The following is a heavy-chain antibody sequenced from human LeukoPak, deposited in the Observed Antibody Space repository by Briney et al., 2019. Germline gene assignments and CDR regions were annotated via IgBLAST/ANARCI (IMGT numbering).Heavy chain of an antibody. CDR2: IYSGGST. D-gene: IGHD1-26*01. CDR1: GFTVSSNY. V-gene: IGHV3-53*01. J-gene: IGHJ4*02. CDR3: ARDSLSGMIDY. Sequence: GGSLRLSCAASGFTVSSNYMSWVRQAPGKGLEWVSVIYSGGSTYYADSVKGRFTISRDNSKNTLYLQTNSLRAEDTAVYYCARDSLSGMIDYWGQGTLVTVSS.